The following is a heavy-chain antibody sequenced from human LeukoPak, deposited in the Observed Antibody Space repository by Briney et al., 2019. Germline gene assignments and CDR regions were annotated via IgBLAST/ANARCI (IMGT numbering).Heavy chain of an antibody. Sequence: ASVKVSCKASGYTFTSYGISWVRQAPGQGLERMGWISAYNGNTNYAQKLQGRVTMTTDTSTSTAYMELRSLRSDDTAVYYCASVVRGSYGRGPFDYWGQGTLVTVSS. CDR3: ASVVRGSYGRGPFDY. CDR2: ISAYNGNT. CDR1: GYTFTSYG. V-gene: IGHV1-18*01. J-gene: IGHJ4*02. D-gene: IGHD1-26*01.